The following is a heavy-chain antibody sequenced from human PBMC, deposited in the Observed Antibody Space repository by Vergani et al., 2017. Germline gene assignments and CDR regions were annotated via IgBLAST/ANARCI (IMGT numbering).Heavy chain of an antibody. D-gene: IGHD4-17*01. Sequence: QVQLVQSGAEVKKPGASVKVSCKTSGYTFTNCGISWVRQAPGQGHEWMGWISAYNGDTKYAQKLKGRVTMTRVTSTSTGYMVLRSLSSDDTAVYYCARVHGDYEPPGDGRIDWGKGTLVTVA. CDR2: ISAYNGDT. V-gene: IGHV1-18*01. CDR1: GYTFTNCG. CDR3: ARVHGDYEPPGDGRID. J-gene: IGHJ4*02.